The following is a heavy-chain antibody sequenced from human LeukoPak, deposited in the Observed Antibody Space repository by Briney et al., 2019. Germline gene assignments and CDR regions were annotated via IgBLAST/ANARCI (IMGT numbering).Heavy chain of an antibody. CDR2: IRYDGSNK. Sequence: PGGSLRLSCAASGFTFSSYGMHWVRQAPGKGLEWVAFIRYDGSNKYYADSVKGRFTISRDNSKNTLYLQMNSLRAEDTAVYYCAGPDIVVVPAATERDYWGQRTLVTVSS. CDR3: AGPDIVVVPAATERDY. CDR1: GFTFSSYG. D-gene: IGHD2-2*01. J-gene: IGHJ4*02. V-gene: IGHV3-30*02.